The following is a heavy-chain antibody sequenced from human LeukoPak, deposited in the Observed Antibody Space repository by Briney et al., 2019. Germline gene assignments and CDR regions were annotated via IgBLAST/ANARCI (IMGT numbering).Heavy chain of an antibody. CDR3: ARSPRYSSGWYNY. J-gene: IGHJ4*02. CDR1: GLTFSSYA. V-gene: IGHV3-30*01. Sequence: GGSLRLSCAASGLTFSSYAMHWVRQAPGKGLERVAVISYDGSNKFYADSVKGRFTVSRDSSKNTLYLQMNSLRAEDTAVYYCARSPRYSSGWYNYWGQGTLVTVSS. D-gene: IGHD6-19*01. CDR2: ISYDGSNK.